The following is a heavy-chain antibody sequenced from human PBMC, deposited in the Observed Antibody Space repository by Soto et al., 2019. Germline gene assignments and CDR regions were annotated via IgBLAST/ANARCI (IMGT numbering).Heavy chain of an antibody. CDR3: ARGGVSTRTFDY. CDR2: IYPSDSDT. CDR1: GYNFAGYW. J-gene: IGHJ4*02. D-gene: IGHD3-3*01. V-gene: IGHV5-51*01. Sequence: GESLKISCQGSGYNFAGYWIAWVRQMPGKGLELMGIIYPSDSDTRYRPSFQGQVTISADKSISSAYLQWSSLRASDTAMYYCARGGVSTRTFDYWGQGTPVTVSS.